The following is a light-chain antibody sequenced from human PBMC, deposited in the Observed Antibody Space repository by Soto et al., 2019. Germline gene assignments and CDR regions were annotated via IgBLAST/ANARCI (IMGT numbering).Light chain of an antibody. CDR3: SSYTSRITLV. V-gene: IGLV2-14*01. CDR1: SSDVGGYTY. CDR2: EVS. Sequence: QSALTQPASVSGSPGQSITISCTGTSSDVGGYTYVSWYQHHPGKAPKLMIYEVSNRPSGVSNRFSGSKSGNTASLTISGLQAEDEADYYCSSYTSRITLVFGGGTKLTVL. J-gene: IGLJ3*02.